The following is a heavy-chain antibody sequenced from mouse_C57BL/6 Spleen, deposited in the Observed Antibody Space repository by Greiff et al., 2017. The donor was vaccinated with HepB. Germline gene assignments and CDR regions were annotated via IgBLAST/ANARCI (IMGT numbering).Heavy chain of an antibody. J-gene: IGHJ2*01. D-gene: IGHD4-1*01. CDR3: ATTGPFDY. Sequence: QVQLQQSGPELVKPGASVKISCKASGYAFSSSWMNWVKQRPGKGLEWIGRIYPGDGDTNYNGKFKGKATLTADKSSSTAYMQLSSLTSEDSAVYCCATTGPFDYWGQGTTLTVSS. V-gene: IGHV1-82*01. CDR1: GYAFSSSW. CDR2: IYPGDGDT.